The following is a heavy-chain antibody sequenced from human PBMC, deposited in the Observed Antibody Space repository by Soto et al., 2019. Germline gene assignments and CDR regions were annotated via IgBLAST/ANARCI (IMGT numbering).Heavy chain of an antibody. D-gene: IGHD2-2*01. Sequence: ASVKVSCKASGYTFTSYDINWVRQATGQGLEWMGWMNPNSGNTGYAQKFQGRVTMTRNTSISTAYMELSSLRSEDTAVYYCARVGSLVPAANYWGQGTLVTVSS. CDR3: ARVGSLVPAANY. V-gene: IGHV1-8*01. CDR2: MNPNSGNT. J-gene: IGHJ4*02. CDR1: GYTFTSYD.